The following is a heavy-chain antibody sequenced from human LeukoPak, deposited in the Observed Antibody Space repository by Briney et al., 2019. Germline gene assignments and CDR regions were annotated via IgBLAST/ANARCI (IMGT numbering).Heavy chain of an antibody. J-gene: IGHJ3*02. V-gene: IGHV1-69*02. CDR3: ARVGRLGAFDI. Sequence: SVKVSCKASGGTFSSYTISWVRQAPGQGLEWMGRIIPILGIANYAQKFQGRGTITADKSTSTAYMELSSLRSEDTAVYYCARVGRLGAFDIWGQGTMVTVSS. CDR1: GGTFSSYT. D-gene: IGHD6-25*01. CDR2: IIPILGIA.